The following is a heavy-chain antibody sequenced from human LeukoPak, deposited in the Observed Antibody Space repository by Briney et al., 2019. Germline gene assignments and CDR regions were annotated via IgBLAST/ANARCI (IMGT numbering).Heavy chain of an antibody. CDR3: ARVISYGSVYYMDV. CDR2: ISSSSYI. J-gene: IGHJ6*03. Sequence: GGSLRLSCAASGFTFSSYSMNWVRQAPGKGLEWVSSISSSSYIYYADSVKGRFTISRDNAKNSLYLQMNSLRAEDTAVYYCARVISYGSVYYMDVWGKGTTVTISS. CDR1: GFTFSSYS. V-gene: IGHV3-21*01. D-gene: IGHD3-10*01.